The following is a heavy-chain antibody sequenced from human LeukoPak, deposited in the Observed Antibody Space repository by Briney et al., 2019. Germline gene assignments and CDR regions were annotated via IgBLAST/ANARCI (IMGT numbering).Heavy chain of an antibody. CDR2: IYTSGST. J-gene: IGHJ3*02. Sequence: SETLSLTCTVSGGSISSGSYYWSWIRQPAGKGLEWIGRIYTSGSTNYNPSLKSRVTISVDTSKNQFSLKLSSVTAADTAVYYCARETTCYYDSSGYYFDAFDIWGQGTMVTVSS. CDR3: ARETTCYYDSSGYYFDAFDI. V-gene: IGHV4-61*02. D-gene: IGHD3-22*01. CDR1: GGSISSGSYY.